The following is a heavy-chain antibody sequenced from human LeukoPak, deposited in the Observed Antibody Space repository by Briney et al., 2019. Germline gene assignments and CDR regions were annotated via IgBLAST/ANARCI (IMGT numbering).Heavy chain of an antibody. CDR2: IRTKAYGGTT. J-gene: IGHJ4*02. CDR3: TRESRYSSGWYSTFEV. CDR1: GFTFSSYA. D-gene: IGHD6-19*01. V-gene: IGHV3-49*04. Sequence: GGSLRLSCAASGFTFSSYAMSWVRQAPGKGLEWVGFIRTKAYGGTTEYAASVKGRFIISRDDSKSIAYLQMNGLKTEDTAVYYCTRESRYSSGWYSTFEVWGQGTLVTVSS.